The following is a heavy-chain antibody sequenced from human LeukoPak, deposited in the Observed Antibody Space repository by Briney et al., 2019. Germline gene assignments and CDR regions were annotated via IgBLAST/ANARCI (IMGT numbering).Heavy chain of an antibody. J-gene: IGHJ4*02. CDR1: GVTLSNYW. D-gene: IGHD3-10*01. Sequence: GGSLRLSCVGSGVTLSNYWMYWVRQGPEKGLVWVSRISGDGRTTDYADSGKGRFTTFRDNAKNTLYLQMSSLRAEDTALYYCARKSASGNYPLDYWGQGTLVTVSS. CDR3: ARKSASGNYPLDY. CDR2: ISGDGRTT. V-gene: IGHV3-74*01.